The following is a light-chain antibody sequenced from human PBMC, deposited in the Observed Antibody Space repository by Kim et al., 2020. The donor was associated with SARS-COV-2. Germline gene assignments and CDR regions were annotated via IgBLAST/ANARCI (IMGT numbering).Light chain of an antibody. CDR1: QNILYNSDNKNY. CDR3: QQYYSTRAT. Sequence: DIVMTQSPDSLAVSLGERATINCKSSQNILYNSDNKNYLAWYQQRPGLPPKLLISWASTRESGVPDRFSGSGSGTDFTLTISSLQAEDVAVYYCQQYYSTRATFGQGTKLEI. CDR2: WAS. J-gene: IGKJ2*01. V-gene: IGKV4-1*01.